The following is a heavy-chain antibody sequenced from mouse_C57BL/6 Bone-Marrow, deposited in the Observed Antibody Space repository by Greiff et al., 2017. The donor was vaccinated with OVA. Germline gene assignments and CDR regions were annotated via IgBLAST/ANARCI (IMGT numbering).Heavy chain of an antibody. J-gene: IGHJ3*01. CDR1: GYAFSSSW. CDR3: ARYSWFAY. V-gene: IGHV1-82*01. CDR2: IYPGDGDT. Sequence: VKLMESGPELVKPGASVKISCKASGYAFSSSWMNWVKQRPGQGLEWIGRIYPGDGDTNYNGKFKGKATLTADKSSSTAYMQLSSLTSEDSAVYFCARYSWFAYWGQGTLVTVSA.